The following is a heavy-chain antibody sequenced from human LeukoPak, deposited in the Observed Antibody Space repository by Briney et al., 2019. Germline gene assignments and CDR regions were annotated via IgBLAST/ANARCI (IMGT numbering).Heavy chain of an antibody. V-gene: IGHV3-53*01. CDR3: ARDSPANWVQFDY. J-gene: IGHJ4*02. CDR1: GFTVSSNY. D-gene: IGHD7-27*01. Sequence: GGSLRLSCAASGFTVSSNYMSWVRQAPGRGLEWVSIIYRDGTTYYADSVKGRFTISRDNSKNTLYLEMNSLRAEDTAVYYCARDSPANWVQFDYWGQGTLVTVSS. CDR2: IYRDGTT.